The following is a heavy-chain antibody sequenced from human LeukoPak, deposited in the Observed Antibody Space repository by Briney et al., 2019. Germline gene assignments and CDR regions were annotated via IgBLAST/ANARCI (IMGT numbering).Heavy chain of an antibody. CDR2: IYTSGST. Sequence: SETLSLTCTVSGGSISSGTYYWSWIRQPAGKGLEWIGRIYTSGSTNYNPSLKSRVTISVDTSKNQFSLKLSSVTAADTAVYYCARSDGGVIVPYFDYWGQGTLVTVSS. D-gene: IGHD3-16*02. CDR3: ARSDGGVIVPYFDY. J-gene: IGHJ4*02. V-gene: IGHV4-61*02. CDR1: GGSISSGTYY.